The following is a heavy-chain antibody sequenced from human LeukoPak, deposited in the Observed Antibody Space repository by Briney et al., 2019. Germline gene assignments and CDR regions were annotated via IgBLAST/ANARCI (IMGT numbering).Heavy chain of an antibody. Sequence: ASVKVSCKASGGTFTTYAINWVRQAPGQGLEWMGGIIPIFGTANYAQKFQGRVTITADKSTRTTYMEVSSLRSEDTAVYYCAKHSPIVVVVAAPDYWGQGTLVTVSS. CDR2: IIPIFGTA. CDR1: GGTFTTYA. V-gene: IGHV1-69*06. D-gene: IGHD2-15*01. CDR3: AKHSPIVVVVAAPDY. J-gene: IGHJ4*02.